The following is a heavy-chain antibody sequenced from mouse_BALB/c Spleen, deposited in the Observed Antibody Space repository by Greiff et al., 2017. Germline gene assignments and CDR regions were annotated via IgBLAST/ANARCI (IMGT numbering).Heavy chain of an antibody. D-gene: IGHD2-1*01. CDR2: ISSGSSTI. CDR1: GFTFSSFG. CDR3: ALYGNLGYFDY. V-gene: IGHV5-17*02. Sequence: EVKLVESGGGLVQPGGSRKLSCAASGFTFSSFGMHWVRQAPEKGLEWVAYISSGSSTIYYEDTVKGRFTISRDNPKNTLFLQMTSLRSEDTAMYYCALYGNLGYFDYWGQGTTLTVSS. J-gene: IGHJ2*01.